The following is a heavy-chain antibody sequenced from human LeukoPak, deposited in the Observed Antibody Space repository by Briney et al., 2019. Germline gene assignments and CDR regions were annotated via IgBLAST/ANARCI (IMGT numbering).Heavy chain of an antibody. Sequence: SETLSLTCAVSGGSISSSNWWSWVRQPPGKGLEWIGSIYYSGSTYYNPSHKSRVTISVDTSKNQFSLSLSSVTAADTAVYHCARHSGIGMAQLYFDYWGQGTLVTVSS. CDR3: ARHSGIGMAQLYFDY. J-gene: IGHJ4*02. V-gene: IGHV4-39*01. D-gene: IGHD1-26*01. CDR2: IYYSGST. CDR1: GGSISSSNW.